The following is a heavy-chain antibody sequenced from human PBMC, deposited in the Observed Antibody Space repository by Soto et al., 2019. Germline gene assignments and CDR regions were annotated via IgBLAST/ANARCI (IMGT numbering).Heavy chain of an antibody. V-gene: IGHV4-39*01. CDR2: IPYSGRT. J-gene: IGHJ6*02. CDR3: VLTGGLSYYYGLYV. Sequence: QLQVQESGPGLVKPSETLSLTCTVSGGSISTSNSYWGWIRQPPEKGLEWIASIPYSGRTYYNPSLKSRVTISEDTSKNQVTLKLSSVSAAVTAFYYCVLTGGLSYYYGLYVWGQGTTVTFSS. D-gene: IGHD7-27*01. CDR1: GGSISTSNSY.